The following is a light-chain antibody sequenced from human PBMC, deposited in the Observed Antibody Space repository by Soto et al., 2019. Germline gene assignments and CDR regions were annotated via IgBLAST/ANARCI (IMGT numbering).Light chain of an antibody. Sequence: ITPAPTTLSQSPGTRATTSCEATQSVSNNLAWYQQKPGQAPSLLIYGASTRATGIPARFSGSGSGTEFTLTISSLQSEDFAAYYCQQYNNWPQTFGQGTKVDIK. CDR1: QSVSNN. CDR2: GAS. CDR3: QQYNNWPQT. J-gene: IGKJ1*01. V-gene: IGKV3-15*01.